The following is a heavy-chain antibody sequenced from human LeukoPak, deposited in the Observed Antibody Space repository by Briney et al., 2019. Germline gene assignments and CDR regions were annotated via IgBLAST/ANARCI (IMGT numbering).Heavy chain of an antibody. D-gene: IGHD3-3*01. CDR2: MNPNSGNT. J-gene: IGHJ4*02. CDR1: GYTFTGYY. CDR3: ARGATYYDFWSGYLYYFDY. V-gene: IGHV1-8*02. Sequence: ASVKVSCKASGYTFTGYYMHWVRQAPGQGLEWMGWMNPNSGNTGYAQKFQGRVTMTRNTSISTAYMELSSLRSEDTAVYYCARGATYYDFWSGYLYYFDYWGQGTLVTVSS.